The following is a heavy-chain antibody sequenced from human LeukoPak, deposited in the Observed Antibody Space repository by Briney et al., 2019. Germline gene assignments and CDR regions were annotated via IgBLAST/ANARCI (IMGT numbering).Heavy chain of an antibody. CDR1: GFTFNTNW. Sequence: PGGSLRPSCAASGFTFNTNWMNWVRQAPGKGLEWVANMNPDGSEKRYVDSVKGRFTISRDNAKNSLYLQMNSLRAEDTAVYYCANYIFGWGQGTLVTVSS. CDR3: ANYIFG. CDR2: MNPDGSEK. D-gene: IGHD3-16*01. V-gene: IGHV3-7*03. J-gene: IGHJ4*02.